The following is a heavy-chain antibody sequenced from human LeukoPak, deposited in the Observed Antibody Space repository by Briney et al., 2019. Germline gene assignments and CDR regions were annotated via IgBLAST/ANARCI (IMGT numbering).Heavy chain of an antibody. CDR3: ARDTGLGWFWVY. J-gene: IGHJ4*02. V-gene: IGHV3-7*01. CDR2: IKQDGSEK. D-gene: IGHD6-19*01. Sequence: PGGSLRLSCAASGFTFSSYWVTWVRQAPGKGLEWVANIKQDGSEKHYVDSVKGRFTISRDNAKNSLYLQMNSLRAEDTAVYYCARDTGLGWFWVYWGQGTLVTVSS. CDR1: GFTFSSYW.